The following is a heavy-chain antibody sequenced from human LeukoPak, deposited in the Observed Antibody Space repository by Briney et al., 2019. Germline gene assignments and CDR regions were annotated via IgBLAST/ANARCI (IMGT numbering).Heavy chain of an antibody. V-gene: IGHV4-59*01. Sequence: SETLSLTCTVSGGSISSYYWSWIRQPPGKGLEWIGYIYYSGSTNYNPSLKSRVTISVDTSKNQFSLKLSSVTAADTAGYYCARGSGILWFGESHFDYWGQGTLVTVSS. J-gene: IGHJ4*02. CDR3: ARGSGILWFGESHFDY. D-gene: IGHD3-10*01. CDR2: IYYSGST. CDR1: GGSISSYY.